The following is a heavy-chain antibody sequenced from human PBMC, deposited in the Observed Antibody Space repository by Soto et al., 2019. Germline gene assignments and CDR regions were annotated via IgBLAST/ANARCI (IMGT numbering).Heavy chain of an antibody. Sequence: QVQLVKSGGGLVKPGGSLRLSCAASGFIFSDYYMRWIRQAPGKGLECISYISSDSGYTHYADSVQGRFTISRDNAKNSLYLEMKGLRPEDTALYFCARDPMGRGVPLDYWGPGTLVTVSS. CDR1: GFIFSDYY. CDR3: ARDPMGRGVPLDY. J-gene: IGHJ4*02. CDR2: ISSDSGYT. D-gene: IGHD3-10*01. V-gene: IGHV3-11*05.